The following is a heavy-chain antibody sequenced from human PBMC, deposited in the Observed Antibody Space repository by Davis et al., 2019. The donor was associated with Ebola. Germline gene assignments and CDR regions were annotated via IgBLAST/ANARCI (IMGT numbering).Heavy chain of an antibody. CDR1: GFTFSNVD. CDR2: ISVSGGNT. J-gene: IGHJ4*02. V-gene: IGHV3-23*01. D-gene: IGHD5-12*01. Sequence: PGGSLRLSCAASGFTFSNVDMNWVRQAPGKGLEWVSGISVSGGNTYYADSMKGRFTISTDNSKNMLYLQMNSLRADDTAVYYCAKVYGGYGPESHFDYWGQGSLVTVSS. CDR3: AKVYGGYGPESHFDY.